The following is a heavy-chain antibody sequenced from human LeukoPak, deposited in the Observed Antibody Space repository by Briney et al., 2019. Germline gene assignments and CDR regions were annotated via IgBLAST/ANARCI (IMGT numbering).Heavy chain of an antibody. V-gene: IGHV4-34*01. D-gene: IGHD2/OR15-2a*01. CDR1: GGSFSGFY. J-gene: IGHJ4*02. CDR2: INHSGST. CDR3: AGHHPRNTVDF. Sequence: SETLSLTCAVYGGSFSGFYWSWIPQPPGKGLEWIGEINHSGSTNYNPSLKSRVTISLDTSKNQFSLKLSSVTAADTAVYYCAGHHPRNTVDFWGQGTLVTVSS.